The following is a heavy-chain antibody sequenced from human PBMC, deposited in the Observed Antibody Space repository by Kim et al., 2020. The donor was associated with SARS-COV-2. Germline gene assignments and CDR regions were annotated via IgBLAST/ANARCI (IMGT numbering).Heavy chain of an antibody. D-gene: IGHD6-25*01. V-gene: IGHV4-30-2*04. J-gene: IGHJ2*01. CDR3: ARDQGRRRWYFDL. Sequence: YNPSLKSRVTIAVDTSKNQFSLKLSSVTAADTAVYYCARDQGRRRWYFDLWGRGTLVTVSS.